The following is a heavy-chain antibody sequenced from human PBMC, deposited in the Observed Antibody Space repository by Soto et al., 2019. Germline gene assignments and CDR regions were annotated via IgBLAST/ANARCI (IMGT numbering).Heavy chain of an antibody. Sequence: ASVKVSCKASGYTFTSYAMHWVRQAPGQRLEWMGWINAGNGNTKYSQKFQGRVTITRDTSASTAYVELSSLRSEDTAVYYCASLVYGSGSSDYWGQGTLVTVSS. D-gene: IGHD3-10*01. CDR3: ASLVYGSGSSDY. CDR2: INAGNGNT. J-gene: IGHJ4*02. V-gene: IGHV1-3*01. CDR1: GYTFTSYA.